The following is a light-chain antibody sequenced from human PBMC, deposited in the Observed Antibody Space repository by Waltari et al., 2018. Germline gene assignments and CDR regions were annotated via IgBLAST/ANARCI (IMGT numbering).Light chain of an antibody. J-gene: IGKJ2*01. CDR1: QSVSSN. CDR3: QQRSNWPENT. V-gene: IGKV3-11*01. Sequence: EIVLTQSPATLSLSPGESATLSCRASQSVSSNLAWYQQKPGQAPRLLIYDASNRATGIPARFSGSGSGTDFTLTISSLEPEDFAVYYCQQRSNWPENTFGQGTKLEIK. CDR2: DAS.